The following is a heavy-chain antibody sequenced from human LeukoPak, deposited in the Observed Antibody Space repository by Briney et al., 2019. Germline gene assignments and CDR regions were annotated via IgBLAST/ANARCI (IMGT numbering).Heavy chain of an antibody. CDR2: IYYSGST. CDR3: ARAGYYGSGSYYAYYYYGMDV. D-gene: IGHD3-10*01. Sequence: PSETLSLTCTVSGGSISSYYWSWIRQPPGKGLEWIGYIYYSGSTNYNPSLKSRVTISVDTSKNQFSLKLSSVTAADTAVYYCARAGYYGSGSYYAYYYYGMDVWAKGPRSPSP. CDR1: GGSISSYY. V-gene: IGHV4-59*01. J-gene: IGHJ6*02.